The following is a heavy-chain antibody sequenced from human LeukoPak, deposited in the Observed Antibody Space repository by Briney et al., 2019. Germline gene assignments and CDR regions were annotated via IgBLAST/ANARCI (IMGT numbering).Heavy chain of an antibody. CDR2: IYWDDDK. D-gene: IGHD3-22*01. V-gene: IGHV2-5*02. CDR1: GFSLSTSGVG. Sequence: SGPTLVNPTQTLTLTCTFSGFSLSTSGVGVGWIRQPPGKALEWLALIYWDDDKRYSPSLKSRLTITKDTSKNQVVLTMTNMDPVXXATYHCAHRGIQDSSGYFDYWGQGTLVTVSS. CDR3: AHRGIQDSSGYFDY. J-gene: IGHJ4*02.